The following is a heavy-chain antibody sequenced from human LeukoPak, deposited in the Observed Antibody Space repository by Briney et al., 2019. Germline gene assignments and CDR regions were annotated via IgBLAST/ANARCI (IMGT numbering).Heavy chain of an antibody. J-gene: IGHJ4*02. CDR2: TYYSGST. CDR3: ARRSLWDPPNFDY. V-gene: IGHV4-59*01. D-gene: IGHD1-26*01. Sequence: SETLSLTCTVSGGSISSYYWSWIRQPPGKGLEWIGYTYYSGSTNYNPSLKSRVTISVDTSKNQFSLKLSSVTAADTAVYYRARRSLWDPPNFDYWGQGTLVTVSS. CDR1: GGSISSYY.